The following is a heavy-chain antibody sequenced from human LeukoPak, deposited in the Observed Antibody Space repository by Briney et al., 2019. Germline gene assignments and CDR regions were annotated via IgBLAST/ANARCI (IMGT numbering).Heavy chain of an antibody. Sequence: SETLSLTCAVSGGSISSNNWWSWVRQSPGKGLEWIGEIYHSGSTDYNPSLESRVTISVDKSKNQFSLKLSSVTAADTAVYYCARGFYGSGSYSSAGFHAFDIWGQGTMVTVSS. J-gene: IGHJ3*02. V-gene: IGHV4-4*02. CDR1: GGSISSNNW. CDR3: ARGFYGSGSYSSAGFHAFDI. CDR2: IYHSGST. D-gene: IGHD3-10*01.